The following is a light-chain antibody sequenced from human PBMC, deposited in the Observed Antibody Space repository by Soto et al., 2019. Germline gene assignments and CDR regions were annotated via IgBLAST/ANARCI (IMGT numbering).Light chain of an antibody. V-gene: IGLV4-60*02. CDR1: SGHSTYI. CDR3: ETWYSNTHKV. Sequence: CILSSGHSTYIIAWHQQQPGKAPRFLMTLDRSGSYNRGSGVPDRFSGSSSGADRYLTISNLQFEDEGDYYCETWYSNTHKVFGGGTKVTVL. J-gene: IGLJ3*02. CDR2: LDRSGSY.